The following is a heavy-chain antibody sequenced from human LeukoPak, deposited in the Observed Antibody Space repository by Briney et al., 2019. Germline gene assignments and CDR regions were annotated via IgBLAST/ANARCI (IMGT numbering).Heavy chain of an antibody. CDR3: TGGGLVRGTLHWFDP. Sequence: SQTLSLTCAISGDSVSGGSAGWNWIRQSPSRGLEWLGRIYYRSKWYSDYAISLKSRITINPDRSRNQFSLQLNSVTHDDTAVYYCTGGGLVRGTLHWFDPWGQGTLVTVSS. J-gene: IGHJ5*02. D-gene: IGHD3-10*01. V-gene: IGHV6-1*01. CDR1: GDSVSGGSAG. CDR2: IYYRSKWYS.